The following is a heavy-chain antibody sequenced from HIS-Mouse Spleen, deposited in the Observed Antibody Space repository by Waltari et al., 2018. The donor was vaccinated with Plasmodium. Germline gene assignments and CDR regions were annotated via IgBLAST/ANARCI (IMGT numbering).Heavy chain of an antibody. V-gene: IGHV3-21*01. CDR3: AREDILTGYYNDYWYFDL. J-gene: IGHJ2*01. CDR2: ISSSSSYI. CDR1: EFHISSYS. Sequence: VQLVESGGGLVKPGGSLRLSCAPSEFHISSYSMNWVRQAPGKGLEWVSYISSSSSYIYYADSVKGRFTISRDNAKNSLYLQMNSLRAEDTAVYYCAREDILTGYYNDYWYFDLWGRGTLVTVSS. D-gene: IGHD3-9*01.